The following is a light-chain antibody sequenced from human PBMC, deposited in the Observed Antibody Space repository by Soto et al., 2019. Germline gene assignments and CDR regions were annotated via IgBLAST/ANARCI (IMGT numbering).Light chain of an antibody. CDR2: DAS. J-gene: IGKJ1*01. Sequence: EIVLTQSPGTLSLSPGERATLSCRASQTVSSSYLAWYQQKPGQAPRLLIYDASRRATGIPDRFSGGGSGTDFTLTISRLETEDFAMYYCQQYGSSPQTFGHGTKVDVK. V-gene: IGKV3-20*01. CDR3: QQYGSSPQT. CDR1: QTVSSSY.